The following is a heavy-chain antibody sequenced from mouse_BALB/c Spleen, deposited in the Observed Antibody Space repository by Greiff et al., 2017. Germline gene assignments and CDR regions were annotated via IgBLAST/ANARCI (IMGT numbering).Heavy chain of an antibody. J-gene: IGHJ2*01. V-gene: IGHV3-2*02. CDR1: GYSITSDYA. D-gene: IGHD1-1*01. Sequence: EVKLLESGPGLVKPSQSLSLTCTVTGYSITSDYAWNWIRQFPGNKLEWMGYISYSGSTSYNPSLKSRISITRDTSKNQFFLQLNSVTTEDTATYYCARFYYGFDYWGQGTTLTVSS. CDR3: ARFYYGFDY. CDR2: ISYSGST.